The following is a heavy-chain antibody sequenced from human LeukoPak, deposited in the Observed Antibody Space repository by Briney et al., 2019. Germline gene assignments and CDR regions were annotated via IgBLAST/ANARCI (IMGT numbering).Heavy chain of an antibody. V-gene: IGHV3-30*02. J-gene: IGHJ4*02. Sequence: GGSLRLSCAASGFTFSSYGMHWVRQAPGKGLEWVAFIRYDGSNKYYADSVKGRFTISRDNSKNTLYLQMNSLRAEDTAMYYCAKTWITIFGVVIHFDYWGQGTLVTVSS. CDR3: AKTWITIFGVVIHFDY. CDR2: IRYDGSNK. CDR1: GFTFSSYG. D-gene: IGHD3-3*01.